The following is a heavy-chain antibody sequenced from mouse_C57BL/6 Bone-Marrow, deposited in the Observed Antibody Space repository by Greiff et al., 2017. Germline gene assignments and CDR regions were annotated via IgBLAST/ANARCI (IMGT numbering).Heavy chain of an antibody. Sequence: QVQLQQPGAELVRPGTSVKLSCKASGYTFTSYWMHWVKQRPGQGLEWIGVIDPSDSYTNYNQKFKGKATLTVDTYSSTAYMPLSSLTSEDSAVDYFARPLYSACDFDVWGTGTTVTVSS. CDR3: ARPLYSACDFDV. CDR2: IDPSDSYT. CDR1: GYTFTSYW. D-gene: IGHD6-1*01. J-gene: IGHJ1*03. V-gene: IGHV1-59*01.